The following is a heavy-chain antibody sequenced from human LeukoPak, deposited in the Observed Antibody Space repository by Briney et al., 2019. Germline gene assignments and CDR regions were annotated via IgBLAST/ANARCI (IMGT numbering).Heavy chain of an antibody. J-gene: IGHJ4*02. CDR2: INHSGST. Sequence: SETLSLTCAVYGGSFSGYYWSWIRQPPGKGLEWIGEINHSGSTNYNPSLKSRVTISVDTSKNQFSLKLSSVTAADTAVYYCARVGYGSSWTPDYWGQGTLVTVSS. V-gene: IGHV4-34*01. CDR1: GGSFSGYY. D-gene: IGHD6-13*01. CDR3: ARVGYGSSWTPDY.